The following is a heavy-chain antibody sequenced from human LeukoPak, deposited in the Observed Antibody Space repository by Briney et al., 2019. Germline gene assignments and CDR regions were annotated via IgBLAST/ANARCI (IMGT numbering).Heavy chain of an antibody. CDR2: MNPNSGNT. CDR1: GYTFTSYD. J-gene: IGHJ4*02. V-gene: IGHV1-8*03. CDR3: ARGGSSGWYYFDY. Sequence: ASVKVSCKASGYTFTSYDTNWVRQATGQGLEWMGWMNPNSGNTGYAQKFQGRVTIARNTSISTAYMELSSLRSEDTAVYYCARGGSSGWYYFDYWGQGTLVTVSS. D-gene: IGHD6-19*01.